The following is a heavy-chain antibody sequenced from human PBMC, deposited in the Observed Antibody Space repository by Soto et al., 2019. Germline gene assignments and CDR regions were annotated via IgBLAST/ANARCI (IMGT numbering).Heavy chain of an antibody. D-gene: IGHD3-10*01. Sequence: PGESLKISCQASGYSFTTYWIAWVRQMPGKGPEWMGIIYPGDSETRYNPSFQGHVTISADKSISTAFVQWSSLKASDTAMYYCARSSASGLDDWGRGTLVTVSS. V-gene: IGHV5-51*01. CDR2: IYPGDSET. CDR3: ARSSASGLDD. CDR1: GYSFTTYW. J-gene: IGHJ4*02.